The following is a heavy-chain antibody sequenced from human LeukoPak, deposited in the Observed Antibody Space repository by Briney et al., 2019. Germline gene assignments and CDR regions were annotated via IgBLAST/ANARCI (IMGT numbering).Heavy chain of an antibody. J-gene: IGHJ4*02. D-gene: IGHD6-19*01. Sequence: GGSLRLSCAPSLITFSNAWMTWVRQAPGKGLEWVGRIYRSSNGETTDYGAPVKGRFTMSRDDSKNTLYLQMNSLKTEDTAVYYCRTYSSGSCPFWGQGTLVTVSS. CDR1: LITFSNAW. CDR3: RTYSSGSCPF. CDR2: IYRSSNGETT. V-gene: IGHV3-15*01.